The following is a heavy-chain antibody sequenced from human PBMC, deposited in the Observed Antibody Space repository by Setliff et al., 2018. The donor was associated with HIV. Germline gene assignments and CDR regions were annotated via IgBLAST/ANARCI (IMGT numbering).Heavy chain of an antibody. CDR2: MRSNANPETT. Sequence: LRLSCSASGSRIGDYAITWVRQAPGKGLEWVGFMRSNANPETTEYAAAVKGRFTISRDDPKDIVYLQMNSLKTEDTGVYYCSRSLGSYFDSAGYLRYFDYWGQGTQVTVSS. D-gene: IGHD3-10*01. CDR3: SRSLGSYFDSAGYLRYFDY. V-gene: IGHV3-49*04. J-gene: IGHJ4*02. CDR1: GSRIGDYA.